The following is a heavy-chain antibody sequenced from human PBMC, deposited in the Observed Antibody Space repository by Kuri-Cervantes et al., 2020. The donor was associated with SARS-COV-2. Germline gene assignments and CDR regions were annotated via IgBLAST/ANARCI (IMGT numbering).Heavy chain of an antibody. D-gene: IGHD2-2*01. CDR1: GFNFSRTD. V-gene: IGHV3-30*18. CDR3: AKDLGYCSSTSCYGPDSSPQGYYYYYYGMDV. J-gene: IGHJ6*02. CDR2: ISHDGKNK. Sequence: GGSLRLSCAASGFNFSRTDMHWVRQAPGKGLEWVAVISHDGKNKKCIASGKGRFTISRDNSQNTLYLHMKSLRSEDTAMYYCAKDLGYCSSTSCYGPDSSPQGYYYYYYGMDVWGQGTTVTVSS.